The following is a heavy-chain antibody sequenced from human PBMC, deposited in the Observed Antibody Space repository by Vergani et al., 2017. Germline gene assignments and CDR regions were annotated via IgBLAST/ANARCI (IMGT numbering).Heavy chain of an antibody. V-gene: IGHV3-48*03. CDR1: GFTFSSYE. D-gene: IGHD3-22*01. CDR3: AREVLDSSGYLYYGMDV. CDR2: ISSSGSTI. J-gene: IGHJ6*02. Sequence: EVQLVESGGGLVQPGGSLRLSCAASGFTFSSYEMNWVRQAPGKGLEWVSYISSSGSTIYYADSVKGRFTISRDNAKNSLYLQMNSLRAEDTAVYYCAREVLDSSGYLYYGMDVWGQGTTVTVSS.